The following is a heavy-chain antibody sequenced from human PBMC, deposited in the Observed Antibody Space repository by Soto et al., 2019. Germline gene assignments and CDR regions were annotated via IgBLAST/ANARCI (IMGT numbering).Heavy chain of an antibody. D-gene: IGHD3-22*01. CDR2: LYYGRSA. V-gene: IGHV4-59*01. CDR1: GGSISSCY. Sequence: SETLSLTCTVSGGSISSCYWSWIRQPPGKGLESIGYLYYGRSANYNPSLKSRVTLSVDTSTNQCSLTLSSMTAADTAVYYCALRSMAVVPEYWGQGTLVTVSS. J-gene: IGHJ4*02. CDR3: ALRSMAVVPEY.